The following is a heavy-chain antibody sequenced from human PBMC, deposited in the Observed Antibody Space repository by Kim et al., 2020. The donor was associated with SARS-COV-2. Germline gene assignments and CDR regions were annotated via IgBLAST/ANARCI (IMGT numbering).Heavy chain of an antibody. CDR3: ARRAYSSGWWYFDY. V-gene: IGHV3-74*01. CDR2: FSGVGSST. CDR1: GFTLSGYW. Sequence: GGSLRFSCAASGFTLSGYWMHWVRQAPGKVLVLVSRFSGVGSSTSYADSVKGRFTISRDNAKYTLYLQMNSLRVEDTAVYYCARRAYSSGWWYFDYWGQGTLVTVSS. J-gene: IGHJ4*02. D-gene: IGHD6-19*01.